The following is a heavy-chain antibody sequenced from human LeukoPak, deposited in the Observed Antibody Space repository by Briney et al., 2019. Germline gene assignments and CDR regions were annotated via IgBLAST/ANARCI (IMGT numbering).Heavy chain of an antibody. Sequence: SETLSLTCAVSGGSISSGGYSWSWIRQPPGKGLEWIGHIYYSGSTYYNPSLKSRVTISVDTSKNQFSLKLSSVTAADTAVYYCARAHPPHYYDSSGFDYWGQGTLVTVSS. D-gene: IGHD3-22*01. CDR1: GGSISSGGYS. CDR2: IYYSGST. J-gene: IGHJ4*02. V-gene: IGHV4-30-4*07. CDR3: ARAHPPHYYDSSGFDY.